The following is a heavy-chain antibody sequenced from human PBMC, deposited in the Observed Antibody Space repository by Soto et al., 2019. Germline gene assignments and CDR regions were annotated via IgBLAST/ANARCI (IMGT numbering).Heavy chain of an antibody. Sequence: SETLSLTCTVSGGSISSGDYYWSWIRQPPGKGLEWIGYIYYSGSTYYNPSLKSRVTISVDTSKNQFSLKLSSVTAADTAVYYCARGSTGYSSSWYRYWGQGTLVTVS. V-gene: IGHV4-30-4*01. CDR3: ARGSTGYSSSWYRY. CDR1: GGSISSGDYY. J-gene: IGHJ4*02. CDR2: IYYSGST. D-gene: IGHD6-13*01.